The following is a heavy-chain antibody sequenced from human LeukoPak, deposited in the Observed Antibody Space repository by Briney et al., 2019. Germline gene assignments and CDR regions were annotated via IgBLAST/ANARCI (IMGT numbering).Heavy chain of an antibody. CDR2: IYYSGST. D-gene: IGHD2-21*02. J-gene: IGHJ5*02. Sequence: SETRSLTCTVSGGSISSYSWGWIRQPPGKGLEWVGSIYYSGSTSYNPSLKSRVTISVDPSKNQFSLKLSSVTAADTAVYYCPRVASYCGGDCYIWFDPWGQGTLVTVSS. CDR3: PRVASYCGGDCYIWFDP. CDR1: GGSISSYS. V-gene: IGHV4-39*07.